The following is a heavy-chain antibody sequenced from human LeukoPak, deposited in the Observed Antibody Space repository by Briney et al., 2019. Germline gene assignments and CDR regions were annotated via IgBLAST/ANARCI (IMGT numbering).Heavy chain of an antibody. V-gene: IGHV4-34*01. CDR1: GGSFRGYY. Sequence: SETLSLTCAVYGGSFRGYYWSWIRQPPGKGLEWIGEINHSGSTNYNPSLKSRVTISVDTSKNQFSLKLSSVTAADTAVYYCARVGAASHFRYRSRKNNYYYGMDVWGQGTTVTVSS. CDR3: ARVGAASHFRYRSRKNNYYYGMDV. J-gene: IGHJ6*02. D-gene: IGHD6-13*01. CDR2: INHSGST.